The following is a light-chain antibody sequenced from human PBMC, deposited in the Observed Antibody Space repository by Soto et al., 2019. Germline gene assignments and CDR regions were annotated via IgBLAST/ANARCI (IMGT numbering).Light chain of an antibody. J-gene: IGKJ1*01. CDR2: KAS. CDR3: QNYNSYSEE. V-gene: IGKV1-5*03. CDR1: QIISSW. Sequence: DIQMTQSPSARSASVGERVTITFRASQIISSWLAWYQQKPGKAPKLLIYKASTLKSGVPSRFSGSGSGTEFTLTISSLQPDDFATYYCQNYNSYSEEFGQGTKVDIK.